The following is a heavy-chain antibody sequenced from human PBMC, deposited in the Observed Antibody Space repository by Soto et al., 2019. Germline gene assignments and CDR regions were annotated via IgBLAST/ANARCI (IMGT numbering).Heavy chain of an antibody. D-gene: IGHD3-22*01. CDR2: ISGSGGST. J-gene: IGHJ4*02. Sequence: EVQLLESGGGLVQPGGSLRLSCAASGFTFSSYAMSWVRQAPGKGLEWVSAISGSGGSTYYADSVKGRFTISRDNSKNTLYLQMNSLRAEDTAVYYCANGRYDSSGYYYFDYWGQGTLVTVSS. V-gene: IGHV3-23*01. CDR3: ANGRYDSSGYYYFDY. CDR1: GFTFSSYA.